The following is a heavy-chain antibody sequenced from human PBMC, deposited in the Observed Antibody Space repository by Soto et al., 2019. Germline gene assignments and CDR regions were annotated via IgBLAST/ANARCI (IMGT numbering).Heavy chain of an antibody. CDR2: IGGTGRVT. CDR1: GFTFSGYA. J-gene: IGHJ1*01. V-gene: IGHV3-23*01. CDR3: AKDVHYDIATGIEYFHR. Sequence: EVQLLESGGGLVQPGGSLKLSCAASGFTFSGYALSWVGQAPGKGLEWVSGIGGTGRVTKYAESVKGRFTISRDNPKSTLFLQMNSLRPEDTAVYYCAKDVHYDIATGIEYFHRWGQGTLVTVSS. D-gene: IGHD3-9*01.